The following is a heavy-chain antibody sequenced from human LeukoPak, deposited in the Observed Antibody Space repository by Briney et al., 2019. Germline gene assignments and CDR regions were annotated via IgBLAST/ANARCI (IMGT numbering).Heavy chain of an antibody. J-gene: IGHJ4*02. Sequence: GGSLRLSCAASGFTFSSYAMSWVRQAPGKGLEWVSAISGSGGSTYYADSVKGRFTISRDNSKNTLYLQVNSLRAEDTAVYYCAKDAAFVVVTAMYYFDYWGQGTLVTVSS. CDR1: GFTFSSYA. CDR2: ISGSGGST. CDR3: AKDAAFVVVTAMYYFDY. V-gene: IGHV3-23*01. D-gene: IGHD2-21*02.